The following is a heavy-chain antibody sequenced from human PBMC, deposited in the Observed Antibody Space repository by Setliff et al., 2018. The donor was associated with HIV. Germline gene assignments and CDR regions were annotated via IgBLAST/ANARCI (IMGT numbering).Heavy chain of an antibody. V-gene: IGHV4-59*01. CDR1: GDSISIYY. D-gene: IGHD3-9*01. CDR2: IYYTGIT. J-gene: IGHJ4*02. Sequence: SETLSLTCTVSGDSISIYYWSWIRQPPGKGLEWIGYIYYTGITTYNPSLKSRVTISVDTSKNRFSLKLSSVTAADTAVYYCARGGYYDILTGYSNGFDYWGQGTLVTV. CDR3: ARGGYYDILTGYSNGFDY.